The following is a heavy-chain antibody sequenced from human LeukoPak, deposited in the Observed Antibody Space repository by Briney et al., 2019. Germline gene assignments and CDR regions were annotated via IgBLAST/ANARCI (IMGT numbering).Heavy chain of an antibody. Sequence: SETLSLTCTVSGGSISSSSYYWGWIRQPPGKGLEWIGSIYYSGSTYYNPSLKSRVTISVDTSKNQFSLKLSSVTAADTAVYYCARQGYDFWSGYYWFDPWGQGTLVTVSS. D-gene: IGHD3-3*01. J-gene: IGHJ5*02. CDR2: IYYSGST. V-gene: IGHV4-39*01. CDR1: GGSISSSSYY. CDR3: ARQGYDFWSGYYWFDP.